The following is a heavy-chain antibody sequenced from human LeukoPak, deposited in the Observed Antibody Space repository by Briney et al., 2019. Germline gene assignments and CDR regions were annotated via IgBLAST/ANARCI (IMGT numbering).Heavy chain of an antibody. CDR1: GGSFSGYY. V-gene: IGHV4-34*01. CDR3: ARRNYDYVWGSYRSPNFDY. Sequence: PSEILSLTCAVYGGSFSGYYWSWIRQPPGKGLEWIGEINHSGSTNYNPSLKSRVTISVDTSKNQFSLKLSSVTAADTAVYYCARRNYDYVWGSYRSPNFDYWGQGTLVTVSS. CDR2: INHSGST. J-gene: IGHJ4*02. D-gene: IGHD3-16*02.